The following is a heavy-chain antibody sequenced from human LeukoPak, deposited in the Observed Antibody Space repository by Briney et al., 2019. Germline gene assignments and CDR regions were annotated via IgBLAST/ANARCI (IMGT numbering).Heavy chain of an antibody. V-gene: IGHV3-23*01. CDR1: GFTFNNYA. CDR3: AKDGIGGIYYDSSGYFDN. J-gene: IGHJ4*02. CDR2: ISGSGGST. Sequence: HAGGSLRLSCAASGFTFNNYAMSWVRQAPGKGLEWVSAISGSGGSTYYADPLKGRFTVSRDNSKNTLYLQMNSLRAEDTALYYCAKDGIGGIYYDSSGYFDNWGQGTLVTVSS. D-gene: IGHD3-22*01.